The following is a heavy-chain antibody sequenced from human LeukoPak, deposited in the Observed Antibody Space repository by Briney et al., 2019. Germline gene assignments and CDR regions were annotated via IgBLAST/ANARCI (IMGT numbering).Heavy chain of an antibody. V-gene: IGHV4-34*01. J-gene: IGHJ4*02. CDR2: IYYSGSS. CDR1: GGSFSGYY. CDR3: ARYHSGYDDY. Sequence: SETLSLTCAVYGGSFSGYYWGWIRQPPGKGLEWIGSIYYSGSSNYNPSFKSRLTISLDTSKNQFSLKLSSVTAADTALYYCARYHSGYDDYWGQGILVTVSS. D-gene: IGHD5-12*01.